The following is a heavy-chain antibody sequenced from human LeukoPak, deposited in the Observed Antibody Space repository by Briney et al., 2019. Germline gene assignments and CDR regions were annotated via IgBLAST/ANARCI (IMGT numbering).Heavy chain of an antibody. D-gene: IGHD3-22*01. Sequence: GATVKVSCKASGYTFTSYGISWVRQAPGQGLEWMGWISAYNGNTNYAQKLQGRVTMTTDTSTSTAYMELRSLRSDDTAVYYCARDRRTYCYDSSGYVDYWGQGTLVTVSS. CDR1: GYTFTSYG. CDR3: ARDRRTYCYDSSGYVDY. CDR2: ISAYNGNT. V-gene: IGHV1-18*01. J-gene: IGHJ4*02.